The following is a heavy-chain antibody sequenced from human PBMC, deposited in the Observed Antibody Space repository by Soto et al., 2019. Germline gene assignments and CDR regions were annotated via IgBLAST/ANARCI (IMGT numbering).Heavy chain of an antibody. D-gene: IGHD2-15*01. J-gene: IGHJ4*02. CDR2: INGDGSTT. V-gene: IGHV3-74*01. CDR1: GFTFSRYW. CDR3: ARVGTYCSGGTCPPGGY. Sequence: PGGSLRLSCAASGFTFSRYWMHWVRQAPGKGLAWVSCINGDGSTTSYADSVKGRFTISRDNARNTVYLQMNSLRAEDTAVYYCARVGTYCSGGTCPPGGYWGQGALVTVSS.